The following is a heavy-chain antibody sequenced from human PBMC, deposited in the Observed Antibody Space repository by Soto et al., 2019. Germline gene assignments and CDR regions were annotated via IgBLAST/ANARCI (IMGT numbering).Heavy chain of an antibody. CDR1: GFTFNSYA. J-gene: IGHJ4*02. CDR3: AKYVSPVPTRTFDS. D-gene: IGHD2-2*01. V-gene: IGHV3-23*01. CDR2: IGSDGGGI. Sequence: EVQLLESGGGLVQPGGSLRLSCSASGFTFNSYAMAWVRQAPGKGLEWVSVIGSDGGGIQYADSVKGRFTISRDTSKGTLYLEMNSLRVEDTAVYYCAKYVSPVPTRTFDSWGRGSLVTVSS.